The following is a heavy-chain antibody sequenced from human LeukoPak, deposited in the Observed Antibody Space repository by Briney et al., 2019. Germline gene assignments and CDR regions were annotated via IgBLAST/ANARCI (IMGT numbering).Heavy chain of an antibody. V-gene: IGHV4-59*08. J-gene: IGHJ4*02. Sequence: PSETLSLTCTVSGGSISTYYWNCVRQPPGKGLEWIGYIYYSGSANYNPSLKSRVTVSLDTSKNQFSLKLSSVTAADTAVYYCARTAGSSSFDHFDYWGQGTPVTVSS. D-gene: IGHD6-6*01. CDR2: IYYSGSA. CDR3: ARTAGSSSFDHFDY. CDR1: GGSISTYY.